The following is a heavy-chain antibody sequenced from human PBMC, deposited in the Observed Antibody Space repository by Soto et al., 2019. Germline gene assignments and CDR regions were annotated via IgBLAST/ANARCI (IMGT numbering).Heavy chain of an antibody. V-gene: IGHV1-69*04. CDR1: GGTFSSYT. CDR3: AREGFEYSSPSNWFDP. Sequence: SVKVSWKASGGTFSSYTISWVRQAPGQGLEWMGRIIPILGIANYAQKFQGRVTITADKSTSTAYMELSSLRSEDTAVYYCAREGFEYSSPSNWFDPWGQGTLVTVSS. D-gene: IGHD6-6*01. J-gene: IGHJ5*02. CDR2: IIPILGIA.